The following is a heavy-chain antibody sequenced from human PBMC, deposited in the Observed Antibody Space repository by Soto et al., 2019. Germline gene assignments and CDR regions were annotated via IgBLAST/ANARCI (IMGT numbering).Heavy chain of an antibody. CDR3: AKTRTTMVRGLGYNWFDP. CDR1: GFTFSSYA. Sequence: GGSLRLSCAASGFTFSSYAMSWVRQAPGKGLEWVSAISGSGGSTYYADSVKGRFTISRDNSKNTLYLQMNSLRAEDTAVYYCAKTRTTMVRGLGYNWFDPWGQGTLVTVSS. J-gene: IGHJ5*02. D-gene: IGHD3-10*01. CDR2: ISGSGGST. V-gene: IGHV3-23*01.